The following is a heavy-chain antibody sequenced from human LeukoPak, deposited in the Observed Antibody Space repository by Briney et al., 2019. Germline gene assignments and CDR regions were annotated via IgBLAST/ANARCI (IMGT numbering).Heavy chain of an antibody. CDR2: ISYGGST. CDR3: ARHMSVTYDAFDL. J-gene: IGHJ3*01. CDR1: GDSVTSYY. Sequence: SETLSLTCTVSGDSVTSYYWSWIRQPPGKALEWIGYISYGGSTNYNPSLKSRVTISVDTSKNQFSLKLSSVTAADTAVYYCARHMSVTYDAFDLWGRGTMVTVSS. V-gene: IGHV4-59*08. D-gene: IGHD2-21*02.